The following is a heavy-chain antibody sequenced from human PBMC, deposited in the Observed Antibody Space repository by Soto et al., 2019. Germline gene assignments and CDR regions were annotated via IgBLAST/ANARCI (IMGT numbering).Heavy chain of an antibody. CDR3: ARVNRSGWLRWFDP. J-gene: IGHJ5*02. D-gene: IGHD6-19*01. CDR2: IYHTETT. V-gene: IGHV4-59*01. CDR1: GGSTSSYY. Sequence: SETLSLTCTVSGGSTSSYYWSWIRQPPGKGLEWIGYIYHTETTNYNPSLKSRVTISVDTSKNQFSLKLSSVTAADTAVYYCARVNRSGWLRWFDPWGRGTLVTVSS.